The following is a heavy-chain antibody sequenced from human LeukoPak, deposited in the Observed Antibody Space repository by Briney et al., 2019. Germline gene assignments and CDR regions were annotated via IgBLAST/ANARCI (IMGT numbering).Heavy chain of an antibody. CDR3: AKSPWNGKFRAYFDY. CDR1: GFTFTSYG. J-gene: IGHJ4*02. D-gene: IGHD1-1*01. V-gene: IGHV3-30*02. Sequence: PGGSLRLSCVVSGFTFTSYGVHWVRQAPGKGLEWVAFIRHDGSYKDYADSVKGRFTISRDNSKNTLYLQMNSLRAEDTAVYYCAKSPWNGKFRAYFDYWGQATLVTVSS. CDR2: IRHDGSYK.